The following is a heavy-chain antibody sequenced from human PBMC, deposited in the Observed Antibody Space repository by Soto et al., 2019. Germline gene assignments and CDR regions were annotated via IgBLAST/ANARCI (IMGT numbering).Heavy chain of an antibody. V-gene: IGHV3-7*03. Sequence: LRLSSAAFRFTFSSHSMTLVRQAPGTGLEGVVTRRQGGSDKYHREAVKRRITASRDNNKNLLCLQMNSLGAEDTAEYYCAQGRLDFSSGDSKYYGMDAWGQGTTVTVSS. J-gene: IGHJ6*02. CDR1: RFTFSSHS. D-gene: IGHD3-3*01. CDR3: AQGRLDFSSGDSKYYGMDA. CDR2: RRQGGSDK.